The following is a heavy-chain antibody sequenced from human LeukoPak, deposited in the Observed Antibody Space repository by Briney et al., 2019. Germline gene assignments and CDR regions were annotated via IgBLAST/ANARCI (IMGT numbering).Heavy chain of an antibody. CDR3: ARAYGDSIHFDS. J-gene: IGHJ4*02. CDR1: GFTFSSYW. V-gene: IGHV3-7*04. CDR2: IKQDGGDK. D-gene: IGHD4-17*01. Sequence: QTGGSLRLSCAASGFTFSSYWMNWVRQAPGKGLEWVANIKQDGGDKYYVDSVKGRFTISRDNAKNSLYLQMNSLRAEDAAVYYCARAYGDSIHFDSWGQGTLVTVSS.